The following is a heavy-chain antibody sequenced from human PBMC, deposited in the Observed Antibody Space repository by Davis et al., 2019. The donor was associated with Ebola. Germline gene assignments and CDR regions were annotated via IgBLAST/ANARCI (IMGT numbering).Heavy chain of an antibody. Sequence: GESLKISCAASGFTFSNHGMHWVRQAPGKGLEWVANIKQDGSEKYYVGSVKGRFTISRDNAKNSLYLQMNSLRVDDTAVYYCARDGSGWSRDLWGQGTLVTVSS. V-gene: IGHV3-7*01. CDR2: IKQDGSEK. J-gene: IGHJ5*02. CDR1: GFTFSNHG. D-gene: IGHD6-19*01. CDR3: ARDGSGWSRDL.